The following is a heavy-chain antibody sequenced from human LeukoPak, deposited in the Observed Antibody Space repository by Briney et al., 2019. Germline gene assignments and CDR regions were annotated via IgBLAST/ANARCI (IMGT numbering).Heavy chain of an antibody. CDR1: GYTFTSYD. D-gene: IGHD1-26*01. J-gene: IGHJ5*02. V-gene: IGHV1-18*01. CDR3: ARFRYSGSYYDNWFDP. Sequence: ASVKVSCKASGYTFTSYDISWVRQAPGQGLEWMGWISAYNGNTNYAQKLQGRVTMTTDTSTSTAYMELRSLRSDDTAVYYCARFRYSGSYYDNWFDPWGQGTLVTVSS. CDR2: ISAYNGNT.